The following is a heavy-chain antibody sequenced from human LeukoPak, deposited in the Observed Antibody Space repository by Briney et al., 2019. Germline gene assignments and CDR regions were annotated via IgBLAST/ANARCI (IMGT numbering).Heavy chain of an antibody. Sequence: SETLSLTCTVSGGSISSYYWSWIRQPAGKGLEWIGRIYTSGSTNYNPSLKSRVTISVDTSKNQFSLKLSSVTAADTAVYYCARARIAARPGLFDYWGQGTLVTVSS. V-gene: IGHV4-4*07. CDR1: GGSISSYY. D-gene: IGHD6-6*01. J-gene: IGHJ4*02. CDR3: ARARIAARPGLFDY. CDR2: IYTSGST.